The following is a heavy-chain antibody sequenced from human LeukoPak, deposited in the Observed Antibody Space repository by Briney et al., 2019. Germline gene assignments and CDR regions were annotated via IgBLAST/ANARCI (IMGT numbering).Heavy chain of an antibody. Sequence: GGSLRLSCAASGFTFSSYSMNWVRQAPGKGLEWVSSISSSSRYIYYADSVKGRFTISRDNAKNSLYLQMNSLRAEDTAVYYCAREVSDYDILTGYYNNWFDPWGQGTLVTVSS. J-gene: IGHJ5*02. CDR1: GFTFSSYS. CDR3: AREVSDYDILTGYYNNWFDP. V-gene: IGHV3-21*01. CDR2: ISSSSRYI. D-gene: IGHD3-9*01.